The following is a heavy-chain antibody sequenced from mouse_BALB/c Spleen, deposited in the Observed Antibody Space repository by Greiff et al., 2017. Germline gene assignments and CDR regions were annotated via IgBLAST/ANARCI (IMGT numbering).Heavy chain of an antibody. CDR3: ARSDYGSSDY. D-gene: IGHD1-1*01. V-gene: IGHV1-80*01. J-gene: IGHJ2*01. Sequence: VQLQQSGAELVRPGSSVKISCKASGYAFSSYWMNWVKQRPGQGLEWIGQIYPGDGDTNYNGKFKGKATLTADKSSSTAYMQLSSLTSEDSAVYFCARSDYGSSDYWGQGTTLTVSS. CDR1: GYAFSSYW. CDR2: IYPGDGDT.